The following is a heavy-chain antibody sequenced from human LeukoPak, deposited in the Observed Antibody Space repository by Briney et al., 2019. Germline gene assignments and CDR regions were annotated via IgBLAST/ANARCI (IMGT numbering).Heavy chain of an antibody. J-gene: IGHJ4*01. CDR1: GFTFSSYW. CDR3: ARVRGYDTSDYDF. Sequence: PGGSLRLSCAASGFTFSSYWMHWVRQTPGKGLVWVSRINTDGSSTSYADSVKGRFTISRDNAKNTLYLQMNSLRAEDSAVYYCARVRGYDTSDYDFWGHGTLVTISS. V-gene: IGHV3-74*01. CDR2: INTDGSST. D-gene: IGHD3-22*01.